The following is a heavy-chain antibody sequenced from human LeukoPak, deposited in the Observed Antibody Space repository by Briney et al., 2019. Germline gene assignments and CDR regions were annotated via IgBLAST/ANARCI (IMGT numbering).Heavy chain of an antibody. CDR2: IWYDGSNK. CDR3: AKDRRAVAGTRFDY. Sequence: GRSLSLSCAASGFTFSSYGMHWVRQAPGKGLEWVAVIWYDGSNKYYADSVKGRFTISRDNSKNTLYLQMNSLRAEDTAVYYCAKDRRAVAGTRFDYWGQGTLIAVSS. V-gene: IGHV3-33*06. J-gene: IGHJ4*02. D-gene: IGHD6-19*01. CDR1: GFTFSSYG.